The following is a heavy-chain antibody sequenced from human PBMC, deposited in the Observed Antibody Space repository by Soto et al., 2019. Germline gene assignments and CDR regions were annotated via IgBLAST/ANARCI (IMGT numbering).Heavy chain of an antibody. Sequence: SETLSLTCTVSGGSISSSSYYSGWIRQPPGKGLEWIGSIYYSGSTYYNPSLKSRVTISVDTSKNQFSLKLSSVTAADTAVYYCATRGTDYSIIDYWGQGTLVTVSS. V-gene: IGHV4-39*01. CDR1: GGSISSSSYY. CDR2: IYYSGST. D-gene: IGHD3-10*01. J-gene: IGHJ4*02. CDR3: ATRGTDYSIIDY.